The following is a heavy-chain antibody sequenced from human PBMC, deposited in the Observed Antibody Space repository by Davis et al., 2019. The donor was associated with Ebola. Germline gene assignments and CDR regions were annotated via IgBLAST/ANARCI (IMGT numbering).Heavy chain of an antibody. CDR3: ARVPPTFGGASIMDV. Sequence: PSETLSLTCIVSGGSVSSSKWWHWVRQSPVRGLEWIGEISPSGYSNYNPSLKSRVTISVDKSKNHFSLKLTSVTAADTAVYYCARVPPTFGGASIMDVWGKGTTVTVSS. CDR1: GGSVSSSKW. V-gene: IGHV4-4*02. D-gene: IGHD3-16*01. CDR2: ISPSGYS. J-gene: IGHJ6*03.